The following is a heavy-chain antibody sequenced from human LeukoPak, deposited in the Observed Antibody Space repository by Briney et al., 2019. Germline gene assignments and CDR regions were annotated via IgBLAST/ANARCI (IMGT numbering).Heavy chain of an antibody. CDR1: GKIYTGYY. D-gene: IGHD3-10*01. Sequence: ASVTVSCKASGKIYTGYYMHWVRQAPGQGLEWMGWINPNSGGTNYAQKFQGRVTMTRDTSISTAYMELSRLRSDDTAVYYCARDPGGFGELFDYWGQGTLVTVSS. V-gene: IGHV1-2*02. J-gene: IGHJ4*02. CDR2: INPNSGGT. CDR3: ARDPGGFGELFDY.